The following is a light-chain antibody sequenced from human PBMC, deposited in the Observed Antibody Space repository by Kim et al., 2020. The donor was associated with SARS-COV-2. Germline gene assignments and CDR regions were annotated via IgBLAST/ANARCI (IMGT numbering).Light chain of an antibody. V-gene: IGLV10-54*01. J-gene: IGLJ3*02. CDR2: RNN. CDR1: SNNVGDQG. Sequence: QPATLTCTGNSNNVGDQGAAWLQQHQGHPPNLLSSRNNNRPSGISARLSASRSGNTASLPITGLQPEDEADYYCSAWDNSLNVWVFGGGTQLTVL. CDR3: SAWDNSLNVWV.